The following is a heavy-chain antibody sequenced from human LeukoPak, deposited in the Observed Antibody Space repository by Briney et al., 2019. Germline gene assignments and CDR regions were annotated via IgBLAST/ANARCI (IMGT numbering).Heavy chain of an antibody. CDR1: GFTSSSYG. CDR3: ARDWEIAAAGIGY. V-gene: IGHV3-33*01. Sequence: PGGSLRLSCAASGFTSSSYGMHWVRQAPGKGLEWVAVIWYDGSNKYYADSVKGRFTISRDNSKNTLYLQMNSLRAEDTAVYYCARDWEIAAAGIGYWGQGTLVTVSS. D-gene: IGHD6-13*01. J-gene: IGHJ4*02. CDR2: IWYDGSNK.